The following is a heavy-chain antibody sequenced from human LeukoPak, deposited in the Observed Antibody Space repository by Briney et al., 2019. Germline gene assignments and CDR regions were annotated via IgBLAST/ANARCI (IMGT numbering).Heavy chain of an antibody. CDR2: IYYSGST. Sequence: KSSETLSLTCTVSGGSISSYYWSWIRQPPGKGLEWIGSIYYSGSTYYNPSLKSRVTISVDTSKNQFSLKLSSVTAADTAVYYCARRIPYYYGSGSSLTYDYWGQGTLVTVSS. J-gene: IGHJ4*02. V-gene: IGHV4-39*01. D-gene: IGHD3-10*01. CDR1: GGSISSYY. CDR3: ARRIPYYYGSGSSLTYDY.